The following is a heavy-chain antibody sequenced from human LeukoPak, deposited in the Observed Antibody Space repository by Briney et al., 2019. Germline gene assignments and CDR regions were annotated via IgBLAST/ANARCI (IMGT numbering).Heavy chain of an antibody. V-gene: IGHV3-11*01. CDR3: ARVGRAVGGLLDY. J-gene: IGHJ4*02. D-gene: IGHD6-19*01. CDR2: IGSSGTTI. Sequence: GGSLRLSCAASGFTFSDFYMSWIRQAPGKGLEWVSYIGSSGTTISYADSVKGRFTISRDNAKDSLSLQLNSLRAEDTAVYYCARVGRAVGGLLDYWGQGTLVTVSS. CDR1: GFTFSDFY.